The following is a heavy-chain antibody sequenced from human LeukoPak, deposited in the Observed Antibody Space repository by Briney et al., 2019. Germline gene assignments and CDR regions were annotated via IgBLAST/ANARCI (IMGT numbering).Heavy chain of an antibody. V-gene: IGHV3-23*01. CDR2: LSGGGSSA. CDR1: GFTFSNYW. D-gene: IGHD3-10*01. J-gene: IGHJ4*02. CDR3: TGSFGELTFFDQ. Sequence: GGSLRLSCATSGFTFSNYWMSWVRQAPGKGLEWVSALSGGGSSAYYADSVKGRFTISRDNSKNTLYVQMNSLKTEDTAVYYCTGSFGELTFFDQWGQGTLVTVSS.